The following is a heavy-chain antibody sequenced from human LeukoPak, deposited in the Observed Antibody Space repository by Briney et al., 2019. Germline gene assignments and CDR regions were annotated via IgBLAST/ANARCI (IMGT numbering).Heavy chain of an antibody. CDR3: ARLARGIHHYYYYMDV. V-gene: IGHV1-2*02. CDR1: GYTFTGYY. CDR2: INPNSGGT. Sequence: ASVKVSCKASGYTFTGYYMHWVRQAPGQGLEWMGWINPNSGGTNYAQKFQGRVTMTRDTSISTAYMELSRLGSDDTAVYYCARLARGIHHYYYYMDVWGKRTTVTVSS. J-gene: IGHJ6*03. D-gene: IGHD3-10*01.